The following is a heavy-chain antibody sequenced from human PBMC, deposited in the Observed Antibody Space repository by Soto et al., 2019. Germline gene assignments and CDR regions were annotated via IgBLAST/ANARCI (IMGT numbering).Heavy chain of an antibody. Sequence: PSETLSLTCTVSGGSIGGSAYHWGWIRQPPGNGLEWIGSIHYSGRVYYNESLLGRVTILVDTSTNRFSLSLDSVTAADTAVYYCALPPCIEVAGPDYWGQGTLATVSS. CDR3: ALPPCIEVAGPDY. D-gene: IGHD6-19*01. CDR1: GGSIGGSAYH. V-gene: IGHV4-39*02. J-gene: IGHJ4*02. CDR2: IHYSGRV.